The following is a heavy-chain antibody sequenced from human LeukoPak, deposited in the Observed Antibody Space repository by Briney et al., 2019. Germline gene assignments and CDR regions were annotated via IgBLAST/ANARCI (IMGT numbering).Heavy chain of an antibody. Sequence: SETLSLTCTISGGSITNYYWNWIRQPAGKGLEWIGRKSVSGHANYRSSLESRVTMSVDTSKNQFSLRLTSVTTADTAVYYCVRVSRIDYRGNPEGDVWGKGITVIVSS. V-gene: IGHV4-4*07. D-gene: IGHD4-23*01. CDR3: VRVSRIDYRGNPEGDV. CDR1: GGSITNYY. CDR2: KSVSGHA. J-gene: IGHJ6*04.